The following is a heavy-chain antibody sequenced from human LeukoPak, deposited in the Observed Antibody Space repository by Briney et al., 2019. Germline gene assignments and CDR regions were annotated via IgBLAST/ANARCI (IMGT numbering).Heavy chain of an antibody. V-gene: IGHV4-59*08. CDR1: GGSISSYY. Sequence: PSETLSLTCTVSGGSISSYYWSWIRQPPGKGLEWIGYIYYSGSTNYNPSLKSRVTISVDTSKNQFSLKLSSVTAADTAVYYCARGGSYNWFDPWGQGTLDTVSS. D-gene: IGHD3-16*01. J-gene: IGHJ5*02. CDR2: IYYSGST. CDR3: ARGGSYNWFDP.